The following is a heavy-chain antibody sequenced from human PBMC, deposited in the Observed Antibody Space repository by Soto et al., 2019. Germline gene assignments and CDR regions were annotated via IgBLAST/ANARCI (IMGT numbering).Heavy chain of an antibody. CDR1: GFTFSSYA. D-gene: IGHD1-26*01. CDR3: AKDRRLLGGYGMDV. V-gene: IGHV3-23*01. J-gene: IGHJ6*02. Sequence: GGSLRLSCAASGFTFSSYAMSWVRQAPGKGLEWVSAISGSGGSTYYADSVKGRFTISRDNPKNTLYLQMNSLRAEDTAVYYSAKDRRLLGGYGMDVWGQGTTVTVSS. CDR2: ISGSGGST.